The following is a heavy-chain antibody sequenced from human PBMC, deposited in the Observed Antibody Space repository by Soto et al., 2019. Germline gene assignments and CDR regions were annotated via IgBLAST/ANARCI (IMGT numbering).Heavy chain of an antibody. J-gene: IGHJ4*02. CDR2: ISSSSYI. D-gene: IGHD3-9*01. CDR1: GFTFSSYS. CDR3: AREEDYDILTGYYKSDSDFDY. Sequence: PGGSLRLSCAASGFTFSSYSMNWVRQAPGKGLEWVSSISSSSYIYYADSVKGRFTISRDNAKNSLYLQMNSLRAEDTAVYYCAREEDYDILTGYYKSDSDFDYWGQGTLVTVSS. V-gene: IGHV3-21*01.